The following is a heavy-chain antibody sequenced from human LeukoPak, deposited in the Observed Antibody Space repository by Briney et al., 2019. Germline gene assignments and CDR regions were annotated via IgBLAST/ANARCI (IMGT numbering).Heavy chain of an antibody. D-gene: IGHD6-25*01. CDR2: ISSNGGST. CDR3: ARGPPWYFDL. Sequence: GGSLRLSCAASGFTFSSYAMHWVRQAPGKGLEYVSAISSNGGSTYYANSVKGRFTISRDNAKNTLYLQMNSLRVEDTVVYYCARGPPWYFDLWGRGTLVTVSS. V-gene: IGHV3-64*01. J-gene: IGHJ2*01. CDR1: GFTFSSYA.